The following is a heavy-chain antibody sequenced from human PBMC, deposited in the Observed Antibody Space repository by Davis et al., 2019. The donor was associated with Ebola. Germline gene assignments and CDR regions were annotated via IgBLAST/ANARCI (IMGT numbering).Heavy chain of an antibody. Sequence: GESLKISCAASGFTFSSYWLSWLRQAPGKGLEWVANIKQDGSEKYYVDYVKGRFTISRDNAKNSLYLQMNSLRAEDTAVYYCARDPYSRYGNYYYGMDVWGQGTTVTVSS. CDR1: GFTFSSYW. V-gene: IGHV3-7*03. CDR2: IKQDGSEK. J-gene: IGHJ6*02. D-gene: IGHD6-13*01. CDR3: ARDPYSRYGNYYYGMDV.